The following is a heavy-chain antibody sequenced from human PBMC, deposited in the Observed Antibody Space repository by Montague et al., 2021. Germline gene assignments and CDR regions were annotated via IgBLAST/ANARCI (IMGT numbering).Heavy chain of an antibody. CDR1: GDSMNTYK. J-gene: IGHJ3*01. CDR2: IYSSGNT. Sequence: SETLSLTCTVSGDSMNTYKWNWIRQPPGKGLEWIGYIYSSGNTNYNPSLKSRATISVDTSRNQFSLEVSSVTAADTAMYYCAREWSGFDFWGHGTMVTVSS. CDR3: AREWSGFDF. V-gene: IGHV4-59*01. D-gene: IGHD1-26*01.